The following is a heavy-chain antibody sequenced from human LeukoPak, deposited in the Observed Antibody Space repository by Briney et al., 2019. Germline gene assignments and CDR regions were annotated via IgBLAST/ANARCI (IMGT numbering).Heavy chain of an antibody. CDR2: ISSSSSYI. CDR3: ARLSWDAFDI. V-gene: IGHV3-21*01. Sequence: GGSLRLSCAASGFTFSSYGMHWVRQAPGKGLEWVSSISSSSSYIYYADSVKGRFTISRDNAKNSLYLQMNSLRAEDTAVYYCARLSWDAFDIWGQGTMVTVSS. J-gene: IGHJ3*02. CDR1: GFTFSSYG.